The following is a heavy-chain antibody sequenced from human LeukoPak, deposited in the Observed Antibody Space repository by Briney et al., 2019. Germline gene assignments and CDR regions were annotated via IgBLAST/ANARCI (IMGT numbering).Heavy chain of an antibody. Sequence: SETLSLTCIASDYSISSGYYWGWIRQPPGKGLEWIGSISHSGTTYYNPSFKSRVTISVDTSKNQFSLKLSSVTAADTAVYYCARGSFGSSDQYYFDYWGQGTLVTVSS. CDR1: DYSISSGYY. V-gene: IGHV4-38-2*02. J-gene: IGHJ4*02. CDR3: ARGSFGSSDQYYFDY. CDR2: ISHSGTT. D-gene: IGHD1-26*01.